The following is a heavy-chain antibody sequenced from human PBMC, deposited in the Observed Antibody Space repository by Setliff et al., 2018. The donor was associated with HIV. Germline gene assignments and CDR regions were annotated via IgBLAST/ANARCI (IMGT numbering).Heavy chain of an antibody. V-gene: IGHV1-8*01. D-gene: IGHD2-15*01. CDR2: MNPDSGNT. CDR3: ARTRSGGSSVYYYYYMDV. J-gene: IGHJ6*03. CDR1: GYTSTSYD. Sequence: ASVKISCKASGYTSTSYDINWVRQATGQGLEWMGWMNPDSGNTGSAQNFQGRLTITWNTSISTAYMELGSLGFDDTAVYFCARTRSGGSSVYYYYYMDVWGQGTAVTVS.